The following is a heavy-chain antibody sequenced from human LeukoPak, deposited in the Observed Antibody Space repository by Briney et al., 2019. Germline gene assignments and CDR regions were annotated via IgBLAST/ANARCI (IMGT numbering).Heavy chain of an antibody. CDR1: GGSISSYY. CDR2: IYYSGYT. CDR3: ARGRSRFDY. Sequence: SETLSLTCTVSGGSISSYYWSWIRQPPGKGLKWIGNIYYSGYTTYSPSLRSRVTISVDTSKNQFSLKLSSVTAADTAVYYCARGRSRFDYWGQGTLVTVSS. J-gene: IGHJ4*02. V-gene: IGHV4-59*12.